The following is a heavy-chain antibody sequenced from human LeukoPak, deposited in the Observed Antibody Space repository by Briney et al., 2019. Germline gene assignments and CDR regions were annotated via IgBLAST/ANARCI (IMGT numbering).Heavy chain of an antibody. CDR2: ISQGGGN. CDR1: GFNFHVFG. CDR3: ARQSPPFDY. J-gene: IGHJ4*02. Sequence: PGGSLRLSCVAPGFNFHVFGMSWVRQTSGKGLQWVSAISQGGGNYYADSVKGRFTTSRDDAKNSLYLQMDSLRAEDTAVYYCARQSPPFDYWGQGTLVTVSS. V-gene: IGHV3-69-1*01.